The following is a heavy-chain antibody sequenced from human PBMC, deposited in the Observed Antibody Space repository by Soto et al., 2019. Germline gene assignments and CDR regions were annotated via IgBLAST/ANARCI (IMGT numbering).Heavy chain of an antibody. CDR1: GYTFTSYY. V-gene: IGHV1-46*01. CDR3: ARGVGTYYYDSSGYYGVAFDI. CDR2: INPSGGSR. Sequence: ASVKVSCRASGYTFTSYYMRWVRQAPGQGLEWMGIINPSGGSRSYAQKFQGRVTMTRDTSTSTVCMELSSLRSEDTAVYYCARGVGTYYYDSSGYYGVAFDIWGQGTMVTVSS. D-gene: IGHD3-22*01. J-gene: IGHJ3*02.